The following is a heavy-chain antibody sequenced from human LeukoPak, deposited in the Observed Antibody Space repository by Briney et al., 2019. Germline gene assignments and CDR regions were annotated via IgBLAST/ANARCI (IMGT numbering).Heavy chain of an antibody. Sequence: SETLSLTCTVSGDSISSYYWSWIRQSPGKGLEWIAYIYYSGSTNYNPSLNSRVTISVDTSKNQLSLKLRSVTAADTAIYYCARHSRIVVAGVNCYPMDGWGQGTTVTVSS. D-gene: IGHD3-22*01. J-gene: IGHJ6*02. CDR3: ARHSRIVVAGVNCYPMDG. CDR2: IYYSGST. V-gene: IGHV4-59*08. CDR1: GDSISSYY.